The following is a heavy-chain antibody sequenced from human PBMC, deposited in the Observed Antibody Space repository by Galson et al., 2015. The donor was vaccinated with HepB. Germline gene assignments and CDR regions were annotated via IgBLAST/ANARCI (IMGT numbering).Heavy chain of an antibody. J-gene: IGHJ4*02. V-gene: IGHV1-24*01. CDR3: ARVRVFDTMEFDY. CDR1: GYTLTESS. Sequence: SVKVSCKVSGYTLTESSMHWVRQAPGKGLEWMGSFDPEDGETVYAQKFQGRVTLTGDTSTDTAYMELSSLRSDDTAVYFCARVRVFDTMEFDYWGQGTLVTVSS. CDR2: FDPEDGET. D-gene: IGHD3-10*01.